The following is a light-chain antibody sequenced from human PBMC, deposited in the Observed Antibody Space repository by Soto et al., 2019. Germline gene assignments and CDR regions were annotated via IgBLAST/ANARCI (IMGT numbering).Light chain of an antibody. CDR1: NSNIGADYE. Sequence: QSVLTQPPSVSGAPGQRVTISCTGSNSNIGADYEVHWYQQFPGTAPKLLISSDSNRPSGVPDRFSGSRSGTSATLGITGFQTGDEADYYCGSWDSSLSAYVFGTGTKVTVL. CDR2: SDS. CDR3: GSWDSSLSAYV. J-gene: IGLJ1*01. V-gene: IGLV1-40*01.